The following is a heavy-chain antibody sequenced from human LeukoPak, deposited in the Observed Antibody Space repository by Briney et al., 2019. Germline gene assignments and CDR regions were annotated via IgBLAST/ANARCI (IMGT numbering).Heavy chain of an antibody. CDR2: ISYDGSNK. J-gene: IGHJ6*02. CDR3: VRATDV. Sequence: PGGSLRLSCAASGFTFSSYAMHWVRQAPGKGLEWVAVISYDGSNKYYADSVKGRFTISRDNSKNTLYLQMTSLRAEDTAVYYYVRATDVWGQGTTVTVSS. CDR1: GFTFSSYA. V-gene: IGHV3-30-3*01.